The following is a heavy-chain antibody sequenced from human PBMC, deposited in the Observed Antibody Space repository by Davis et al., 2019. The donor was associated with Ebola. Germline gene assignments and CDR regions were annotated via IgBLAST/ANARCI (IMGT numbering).Heavy chain of an antibody. D-gene: IGHD6-19*01. V-gene: IGHV2-70*01. J-gene: IGHJ4*02. CDR2: IDWDDDK. CDR1: GFSLTTTGMC. Sequence: SGPTLVKPTQTLTLTCTFSGFSLTTTGMCVSWIRQPPGKALEWLALIDWDDDKHYSTSLKTRLTISKDTSKNQVILTLTNVDPVDTATYYCARDSSDTSGWYSTDYWGQGTLVTVSS. CDR3: ARDSSDTSGWYSTDY.